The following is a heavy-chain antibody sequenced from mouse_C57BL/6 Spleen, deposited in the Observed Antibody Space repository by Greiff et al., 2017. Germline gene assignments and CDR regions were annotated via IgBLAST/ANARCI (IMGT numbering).Heavy chain of an antibody. CDR2: IYPGDGDT. V-gene: IGHV1-80*01. J-gene: IGHJ2*01. D-gene: IGHD1-1*01. CDR1: GYAFSSYW. CDR3: ARRVSITTVVATGGFDY. Sequence: VQLQQSGAELVKPGASVKISCKASGYAFSSYWMNWVKQRPGKGLEWIGQIYPGDGDTNYNGKFKGKATLTADKSSSTAYMQLSSLTSEDSAVYFCARRVSITTVVATGGFDYWGQGTTLTVSS.